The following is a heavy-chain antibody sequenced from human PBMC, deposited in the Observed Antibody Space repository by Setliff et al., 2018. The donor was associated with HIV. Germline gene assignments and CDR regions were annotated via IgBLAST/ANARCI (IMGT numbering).Heavy chain of an antibody. D-gene: IGHD2-21*01. CDR3: ARGTHCGGDCTNYFDS. J-gene: IGHJ4*02. V-gene: IGHV4-39*07. CDR2: VYHSGSF. Sequence: SSETLSLTCTVSGASSIYFWGWIRQPPGKGLEWIGSVYHSGSFNYNPSLKSRVTISLDNSINQFSLNLTSVTAADTAVYFCARGTHCGGDCTNYFDSWGQGTLVTVSS. CDR1: GASSIYF.